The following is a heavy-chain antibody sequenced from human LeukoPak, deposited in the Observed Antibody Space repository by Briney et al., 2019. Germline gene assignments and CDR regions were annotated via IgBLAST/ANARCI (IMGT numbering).Heavy chain of an antibody. CDR2: ISYDGSNK. CDR1: GFTFSSYA. Sequence: GGSLRLSCAASGFTFSSYAMHWVRQAPGKGLEWVAVISYDGSNKYYADSVKGRFTISRDNSKNTLYLQMNSLRAEDTAVYYCARGTQWFGELFDEVYIYFDYWGQGTLVTVSS. D-gene: IGHD3-10*01. V-gene: IGHV3-30-3*01. CDR3: ARGTQWFGELFDEVYIYFDY. J-gene: IGHJ4*02.